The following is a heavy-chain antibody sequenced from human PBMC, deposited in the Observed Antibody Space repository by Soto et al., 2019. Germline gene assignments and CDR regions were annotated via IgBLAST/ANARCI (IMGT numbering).Heavy chain of an antibody. CDR1: GYSISSGYY. D-gene: IGHD3-10*01. CDR3: ARDPVLLWFGGPREYYYYGMDV. J-gene: IGHJ6*02. V-gene: IGHV4-38-2*02. CDR2: IYHSGST. Sequence: PSETLSLTCAVSGYSISSGYYWGWIRQPPGKGLEWIGSIYHSGSTYYNPSLKSRVTISVDTSKNQFSLKLSSVTAADTAVYYCARDPVLLWFGGPREYYYYGMDVWGQGTTVTVSS.